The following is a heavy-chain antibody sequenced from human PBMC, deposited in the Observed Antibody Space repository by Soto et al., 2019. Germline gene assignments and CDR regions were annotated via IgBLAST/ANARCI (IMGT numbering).Heavy chain of an antibody. CDR1: GYTFTYHG. CDR2: ISGYTGNA. J-gene: IGHJ4*02. Sequence: RASVKVSCKASGYTFTYHGITWVRQAPGQGLEWMGWISGYTGNADYAQRFQGRVIMTTDTSTSTAYMEVRSLRSDDTAVYYCVRDRGSSGTLSAYWGQGTLVTVSS. D-gene: IGHD2-15*01. V-gene: IGHV1-18*01. CDR3: VRDRGSSGTLSAY.